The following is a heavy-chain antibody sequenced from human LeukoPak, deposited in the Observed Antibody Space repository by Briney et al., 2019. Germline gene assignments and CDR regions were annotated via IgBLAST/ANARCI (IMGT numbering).Heavy chain of an antibody. J-gene: IGHJ4*02. V-gene: IGHV1-8*03. CDR2: MNPNSGNT. D-gene: IGHD6-13*01. Sequence: ASVKVSCKASGYTFTSYDINWVRQATGQGLEWMGWMNPNSGNTGYAQEFQGRVTITRNTSISTAYMELSSLRSEDTAVYYCARRRIAAAALDYWGQGTLITVSS. CDR3: ARRRIAAAALDY. CDR1: GYTFTSYD.